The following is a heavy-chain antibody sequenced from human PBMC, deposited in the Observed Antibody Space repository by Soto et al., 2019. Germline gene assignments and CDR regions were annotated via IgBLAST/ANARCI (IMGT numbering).Heavy chain of an antibody. CDR2: VTADGGT. J-gene: IGHJ3*02. V-gene: IGHV3-23*01. CDR1: GFTVSSHA. CDR3: APHVSCSGGSCQYDAFAI. Sequence: EVQVLESGGGLVQPGGSLRLSCEGSGFTVSSHAMTWIRQAPGKGPEWVSTVTADGGTYYADSVKGRFPMSRDTSENTLYLQMNSQGAEDTAAYYCAPHVSCSGGSCQYDAFAIRGQGTMVTVSS. D-gene: IGHD2-15*01.